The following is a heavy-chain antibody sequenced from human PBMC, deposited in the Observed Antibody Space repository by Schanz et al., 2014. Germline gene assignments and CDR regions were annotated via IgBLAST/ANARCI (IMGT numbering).Heavy chain of an antibody. D-gene: IGHD3-22*01. Sequence: EVQLVESGGGLVQPGGSLRLSCATSGFTFSTYAMSWVRQAPGKGPEWFSAISGSGRDTYYAASVKGRFTISRDNSKNTLYLQMSSLRAEDTAVYYCAKVWGSDYFYPFDYWGQGTLVTVSS. J-gene: IGHJ4*02. CDR2: ISGSGRDT. CDR1: GFTFSTYA. V-gene: IGHV3-23*04. CDR3: AKVWGSDYFYPFDY.